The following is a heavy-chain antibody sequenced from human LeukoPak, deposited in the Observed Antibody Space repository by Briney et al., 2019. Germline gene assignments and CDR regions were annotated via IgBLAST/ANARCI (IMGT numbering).Heavy chain of an antibody. CDR2: ISSNSSTI. V-gene: IGHV3-48*02. CDR3: ARGDIVATLPRGWFDP. CDR1: GFTFSSYS. D-gene: IGHD5-12*01. J-gene: IGHJ5*02. Sequence: GGSLRLSCAASGFTFSSYSMNWVRQAPGKGLEWASYISSNSSTIYYADSVKGRFTISRDNAKNSLYLQMNSLRDEDTAVYYCARGDIVATLPRGWFDPWGQGTLVTVSS.